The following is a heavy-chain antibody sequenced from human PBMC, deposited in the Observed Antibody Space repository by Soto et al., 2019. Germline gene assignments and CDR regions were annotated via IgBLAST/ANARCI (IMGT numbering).Heavy chain of an antibody. CDR1: GFTVSSNY. CDR2: IYSGGST. Sequence: GGSLRLSCAASGFTVSSNYMSWVRQAPGKGLEWVSVIYSGGSTYYADSVKGRFTISRHNSKNTLYLQMNSLRAEDTAVYYCARTLTTVTRTYYYYYYMDVWGKGTTVTVSS. CDR3: ARTLTTVTRTYYYYYYMDV. V-gene: IGHV3-53*04. J-gene: IGHJ6*03. D-gene: IGHD4-17*01.